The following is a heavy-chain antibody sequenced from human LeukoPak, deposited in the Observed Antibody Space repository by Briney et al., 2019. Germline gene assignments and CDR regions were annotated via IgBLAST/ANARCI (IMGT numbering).Heavy chain of an antibody. J-gene: IGHJ6*03. CDR3: ARQGAPTAMVDNYYMDV. V-gene: IGHV4-34*01. CDR1: GESFSGYY. D-gene: IGHD5-18*01. CDR2: INHSGST. Sequence: SETLSLTCAVYGESFSGYYWSWIRQPPGKGLEWIGEINHSGSTNYNPSLKSRVTISVDTSKNQFSLKLSSVTAADTAVYYCARQGAPTAMVDNYYMDVWGKGTTVTVSS.